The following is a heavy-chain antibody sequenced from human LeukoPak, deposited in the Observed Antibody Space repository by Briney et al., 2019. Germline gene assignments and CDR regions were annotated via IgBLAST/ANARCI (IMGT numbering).Heavy chain of an antibody. D-gene: IGHD3-10*01. CDR2: ISWDGGRT. J-gene: IGHJ4*02. V-gene: IGHV3-43D*03. CDR1: GFTFDDYA. CDR3: AKDYGSGSYYGLDY. Sequence: LPGGSLRLSCAASGFTFDDYAMHWVRQAPGKGLEWVSLISWDGGRTYYADSVKGRFTISRDNSKNSLYLQMNSLRAEDTALYYCAKDYGSGSYYGLDYWGQGTLVTVSS.